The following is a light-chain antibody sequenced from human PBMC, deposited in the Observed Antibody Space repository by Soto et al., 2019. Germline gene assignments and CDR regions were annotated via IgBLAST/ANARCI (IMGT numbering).Light chain of an antibody. CDR2: KAS. V-gene: IGKV1-5*03. J-gene: IGKJ1*01. CDR3: QHYNSYSVS. Sequence: DIPMTQSPSTLSGSVGDRVTSTCRASQTISSWLAWYQQKPGKAPKLLIYKASTLKSGVPSRFSGSGSGTEFPLTVSSRQPDDFATYYFQHYNSYSVSFGQGTQVDIK. CDR1: QTISSW.